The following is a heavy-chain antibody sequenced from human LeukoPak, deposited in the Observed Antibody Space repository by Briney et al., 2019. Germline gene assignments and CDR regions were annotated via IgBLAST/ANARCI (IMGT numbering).Heavy chain of an antibody. V-gene: IGHV1-2*02. CDR3: ARYPPGLLWFGERDPYYFDY. CDR2: INPNSGGT. CDR1: GYTFTGYY. D-gene: IGHD3-10*01. Sequence: ASVKVSCKASGYTFTGYYMHWVRQAPGQGLEWMGWINPNSGGTNYAQKFQGRVTMTRDTSISTAYMELSRLRSDDTAVYYCARYPPGLLWFGERDPYYFDYWGQGTLVTVSS. J-gene: IGHJ4*02.